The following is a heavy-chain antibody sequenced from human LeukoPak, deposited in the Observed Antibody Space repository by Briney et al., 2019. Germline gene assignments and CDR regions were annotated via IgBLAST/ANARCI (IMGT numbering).Heavy chain of an antibody. Sequence: GGSLRLSCAASGFTVSSNYMTWVRQPPGKGLEWVSVVYTGGSTYSADSVKGRFTISRDNSKNTLYLQMNSLRAEDTAVYYCARGLAAAGLYFDYWGQGTLVTVSS. CDR3: ARGLAAAGLYFDY. V-gene: IGHV3-53*01. CDR2: VYTGGST. D-gene: IGHD6-13*01. J-gene: IGHJ4*02. CDR1: GFTVSSNY.